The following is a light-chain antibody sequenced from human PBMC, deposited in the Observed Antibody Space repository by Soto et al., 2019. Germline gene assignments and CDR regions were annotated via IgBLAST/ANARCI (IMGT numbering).Light chain of an antibody. Sequence: QSALTQPASVSGSPGQSITISCSGTSSDVGSYNLVSWYQQHPGKAPKVMIYEGSKRPSGVSNRFSGSKSGNTASLTISGLQAEDEADYYCCSYAGTRGLVFGGGTKLTVL. CDR1: SSDVGSYNL. CDR2: EGS. J-gene: IGLJ2*01. CDR3: CSYAGTRGLV. V-gene: IGLV2-23*01.